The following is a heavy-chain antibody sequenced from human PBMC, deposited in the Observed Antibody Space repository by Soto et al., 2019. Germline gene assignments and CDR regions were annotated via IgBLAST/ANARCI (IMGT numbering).Heavy chain of an antibody. V-gene: IGHV1-3*01. CDR2: INAGNGNT. CDR1: GYTYTSYA. D-gene: IGHD3-3*01. CDR3: ARDQGASITIFGVVRNYYYYGMDV. Sequence: GASVKVSCKASGYTYTSYAMHWVHQAPEQRLEWMGWINAGNGNTKYSQKFQGRVTITRDTSASTAYMELSSLRSEDTAVYYCARDQGASITIFGVVRNYYYYGMDVWGQGTTVTVSS. J-gene: IGHJ6*02.